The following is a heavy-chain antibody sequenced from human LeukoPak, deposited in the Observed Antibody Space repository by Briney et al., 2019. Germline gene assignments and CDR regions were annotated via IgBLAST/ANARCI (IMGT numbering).Heavy chain of an antibody. CDR3: ANNWNCDH. D-gene: IGHD1-1*01. Sequence: PGGSLRLSCAASGFIFSNYAMTWVRQAPGKGLEWVSVISASGDGKYYVESVKGRFTISRDNSKNTLFLRMNSLRAEDTAIYYCANNWNCDHWGQGTLVTVSS. J-gene: IGHJ5*02. CDR2: ISASGDGK. CDR1: GFIFSNYA. V-gene: IGHV3-23*01.